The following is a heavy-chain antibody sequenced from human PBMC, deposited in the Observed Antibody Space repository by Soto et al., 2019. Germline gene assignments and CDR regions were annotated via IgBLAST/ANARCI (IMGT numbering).Heavy chain of an antibody. CDR1: GFTFNNYG. CDR3: ATDLNWSGT. CDR2: IKPDGSDT. V-gene: IGHV3-7*01. Sequence: GGSLRLSCAASGFTFNNYGMHWVRQAPGKGLEFLATIKPDGSDTYYVDSVKGRFTISRDNAKNSLSLQMNSLRAEDTALYYCATDLNWSGTWGQGTMVTVSS. D-gene: IGHD3-3*01. J-gene: IGHJ3*01.